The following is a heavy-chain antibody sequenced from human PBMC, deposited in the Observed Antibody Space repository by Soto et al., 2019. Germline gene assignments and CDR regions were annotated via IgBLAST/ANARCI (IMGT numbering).Heavy chain of an antibody. CDR2: ISGSGGST. CDR1: GFTFSSYA. J-gene: IGHJ4*02. Sequence: GGSLRLSCAASGFTFSSYAMSWVRQAPGKGLEWVSAISGSGGSTYYADSVKGRFTISRDNSKNTLYLQMNSLRAEDTAVYYCAKEISRGYFDWLPRTYYFDYWGQGTLVTVSS. D-gene: IGHD3-9*01. CDR3: AKEISRGYFDWLPRTYYFDY. V-gene: IGHV3-23*01.